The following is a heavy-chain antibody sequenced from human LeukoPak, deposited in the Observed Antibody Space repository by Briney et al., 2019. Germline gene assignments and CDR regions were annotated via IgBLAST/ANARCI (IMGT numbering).Heavy chain of an antibody. D-gene: IGHD2-21*02. V-gene: IGHV3-21*01. CDR2: ISSSSSYI. Sequence: GGSLRLSCAASGFTFSSYSMNWVRQAPGKGLEWVSSISSSSSYIYYADSVKGRFTISRDNAKNSLYLQMNSLRAEDTAVYYCARDPAGGCGGDCYPHPLYYYYGMDVWGQGTTVTVSS. CDR1: GFTFSSYS. J-gene: IGHJ6*02. CDR3: ARDPAGGCGGDCYPHPLYYYYGMDV.